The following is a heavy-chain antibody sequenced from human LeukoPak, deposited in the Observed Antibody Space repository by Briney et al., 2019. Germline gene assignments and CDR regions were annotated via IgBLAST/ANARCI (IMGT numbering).Heavy chain of an antibody. J-gene: IGHJ4*02. V-gene: IGHV3-30*02. Sequence: PGGSLRLSCAASGFTFSSYGMHWGRQAPGKGLEGVAFIRYDGSNKYYADFVKGRFTISRDNSKNTLYLQMNSLRAEDTAVYYCAKDTRIAALIDYWGQGTLVTVSS. D-gene: IGHD6-13*01. CDR1: GFTFSSYG. CDR2: IRYDGSNK. CDR3: AKDTRIAALIDY.